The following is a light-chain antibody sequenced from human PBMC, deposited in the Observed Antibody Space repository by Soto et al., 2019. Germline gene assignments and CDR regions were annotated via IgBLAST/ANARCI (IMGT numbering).Light chain of an antibody. CDR3: QQYNNWPPWT. V-gene: IGKV3-15*01. CDR2: GAS. Sequence: EIVMTQSPATLSVSPGERATLSSRASQSVSSNLAWYQQKPGQAPRLLIYGASTRATGIPARFIGSGSGTEFTLTISSLQSEDFAVYYCQQYNNWPPWTFGQGTKVEI. CDR1: QSVSSN. J-gene: IGKJ1*01.